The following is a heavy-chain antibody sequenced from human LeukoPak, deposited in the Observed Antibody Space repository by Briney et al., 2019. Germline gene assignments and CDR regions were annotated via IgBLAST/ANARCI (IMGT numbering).Heavy chain of an antibody. CDR1: GLTFSIYA. D-gene: IGHD3-10*01. Sequence: PGGSLRLSCAASGLTFSIYAMHWVRQAPGKGPEWVAAISYDGDNKYYTDSVKGRFTISRDNSMNTLFLQMNSLRAEDTAVYYCARGGSRGPDSYYFAYWGQGTLVTVSS. V-gene: IGHV3-30-3*01. J-gene: IGHJ4*02. CDR3: ARGGSRGPDSYYFAY. CDR2: ISYDGDNK.